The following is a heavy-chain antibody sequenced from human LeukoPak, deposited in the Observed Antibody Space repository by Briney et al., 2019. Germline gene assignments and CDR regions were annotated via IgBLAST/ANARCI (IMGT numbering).Heavy chain of an antibody. Sequence: RAGGSLRLSCAASGFTFSSYAMSWVRQAPGKGLEWVSAISGSGGSTYYADSVKGRFTISRDNAKNSLYLQMNSLRAEDTALYYCARGSTHYDVLTGYHYYFDYWGQGTLVTVSS. V-gene: IGHV3-23*01. CDR1: GFTFSSYA. CDR3: ARGSTHYDVLTGYHYYFDY. CDR2: ISGSGGST. J-gene: IGHJ4*02. D-gene: IGHD3-9*01.